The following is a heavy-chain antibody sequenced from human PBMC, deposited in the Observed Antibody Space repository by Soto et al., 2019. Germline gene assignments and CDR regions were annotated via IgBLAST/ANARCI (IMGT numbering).Heavy chain of an antibody. CDR3: VKDLRLWSKDYYYYGMDV. J-gene: IGHJ6*02. V-gene: IGHV3-30*18. CDR2: ISYDGSKE. D-gene: IGHD5-18*01. Sequence: QVQLVESGGGVVQPGRSLRLSCAASGFTFSSYGMHWVRQAPGKGLEWVAVISYDGSKEFYADSVKGRFTISRDNSKNTLYLQMNSLRAEDTAVYYCVKDLRLWSKDYYYYGMDVWGQGTTVTVSS. CDR1: GFTFSSYG.